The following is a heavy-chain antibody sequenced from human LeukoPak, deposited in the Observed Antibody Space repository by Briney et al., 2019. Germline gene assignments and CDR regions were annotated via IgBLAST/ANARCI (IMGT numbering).Heavy chain of an antibody. J-gene: IGHJ6*03. Sequence: GASVKVSCKASGGTFSSYAISWVRQAPGQGLEWMGGIIPIFGTANYAQKFQGRVTITADKSTSTAYMELSSLRSEDTAVYYCAANYGSGSYYNGYYYYMDVWGRGTTVTVSS. CDR3: AANYGSGSYYNGYYYYMDV. V-gene: IGHV1-69*06. CDR2: IIPIFGTA. D-gene: IGHD3-10*01. CDR1: GGTFSSYA.